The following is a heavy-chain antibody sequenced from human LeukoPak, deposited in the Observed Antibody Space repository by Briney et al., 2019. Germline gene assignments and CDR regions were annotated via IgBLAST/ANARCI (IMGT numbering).Heavy chain of an antibody. J-gene: IGHJ3*02. V-gene: IGHV7-4-1*02. CDR1: GYTFSNYA. CDR2: INTNTGDP. CDR3: ATYTIVAASTIAFNI. Sequence: ASVKVSCKASGYTFSNYAMNWVRQAPGQGLEWMGWINTNTGDPTYAQGFTGRFVLSLDTSVSTAYLQISSLKAEDTAVYYCATYTIVAASTIAFNIWGQGTMVTVSS. D-gene: IGHD6-13*01.